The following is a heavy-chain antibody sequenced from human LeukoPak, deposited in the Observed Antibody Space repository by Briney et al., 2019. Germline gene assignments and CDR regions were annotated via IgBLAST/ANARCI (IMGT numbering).Heavy chain of an antibody. V-gene: IGHV4-59*01. CDR1: GGPINSDY. CDR3: ARGAGRWAI. D-gene: IGHD4-23*01. J-gene: IGHJ3*02. Sequence: SETLSLTCTVSGGPINSDYWKWLRQPPGQGLEWIGYIYSSGSTNYNPSLNSRVSISLDTSKNQLSLKLGSVTAADTAVYYCARGAGRWAIWGEGTMVTVSS. CDR2: IYSSGST.